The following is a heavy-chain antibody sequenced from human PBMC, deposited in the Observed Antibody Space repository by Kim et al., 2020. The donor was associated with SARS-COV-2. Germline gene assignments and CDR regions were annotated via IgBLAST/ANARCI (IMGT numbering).Heavy chain of an antibody. J-gene: IGHJ6*02. Sequence: GGSLRLSCAASGFTFSSYSMNWVRQAPGKGLEWVSSISSSSSYIYYADSVKGRFIISRDNAKNSLYLQMNSLRAEDTAVYYCARVFSYSSGWGGSDYYGMDVWGQGTTVTVSS. CDR3: ARVFSYSSGWGGSDYYGMDV. D-gene: IGHD6-19*01. V-gene: IGHV3-21*01. CDR1: GFTFSSYS. CDR2: ISSSSSYI.